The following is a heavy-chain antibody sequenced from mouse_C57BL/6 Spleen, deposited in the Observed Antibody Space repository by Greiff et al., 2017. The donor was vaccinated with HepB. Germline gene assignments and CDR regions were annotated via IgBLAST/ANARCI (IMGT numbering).Heavy chain of an antibody. Sequence: EVKLVESGGGLVKPGGSLKLSCAASGFTFSDYGMHWVRQAPEKGLEWVAYISSGSSTIYYAETVKGRFTISRDNAKNTLFLQMTSLRSEDTAMYYCARRLANCDDWYFDVWGTGTTVTVSS. CDR1: GFTFSDYG. D-gene: IGHD4-1*01. CDR3: ARRLANCDDWYFDV. CDR2: ISSGSSTI. J-gene: IGHJ1*03. V-gene: IGHV5-17*01.